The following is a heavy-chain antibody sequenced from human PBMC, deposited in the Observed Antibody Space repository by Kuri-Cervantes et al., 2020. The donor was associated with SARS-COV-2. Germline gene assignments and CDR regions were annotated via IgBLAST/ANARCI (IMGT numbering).Heavy chain of an antibody. CDR2: ISSSGSTI. J-gene: IGHJ4*02. CDR3: ANEGYCSSTSCYTAVFDY. Sequence: GESLEISLAASGFTFSSYDMNWVRQAPGKGVEWVAYISSSGSTIYYADSVKGRFTIPSDNSKNTLYLQMHSLRAEDTAVYYCANEGYCSSTSCYTAVFDYWGQGTRVTVSS. V-gene: IGHV3-48*03. CDR1: GFTFSSYD. D-gene: IGHD2-2*02.